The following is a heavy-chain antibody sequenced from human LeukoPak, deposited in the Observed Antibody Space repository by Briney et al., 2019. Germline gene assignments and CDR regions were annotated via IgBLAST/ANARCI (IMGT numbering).Heavy chain of an antibody. J-gene: IGHJ4*02. CDR2: IYFRGST. Sequence: PSETLSLTCTVSGGSINCSSYYWLWIRQPAGEGVEWIGSIYFRGSTHYNPSLKRRVTISVDTSKNQFSLKLSSVTAADTAVYYCASLYCSGGSCYSPWDYWGQGTLVTASS. CDR3: ASLYCSGGSCYSPWDY. D-gene: IGHD2-15*01. V-gene: IGHV4-39*01. CDR1: GGSINCSSYY.